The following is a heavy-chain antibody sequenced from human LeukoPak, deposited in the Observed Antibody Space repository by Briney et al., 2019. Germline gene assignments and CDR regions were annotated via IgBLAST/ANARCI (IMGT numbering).Heavy chain of an antibody. D-gene: IGHD6-19*01. CDR3: AKGGFSSGWYFDY. Sequence: GGSLRLSCAASGFTFSSYGMHWVRQAPGKGLEWVAVISYDGSNKYYADSVKGRFTISRDNSKNTLYLQMNSLRAEDTAVYYCAKGGFSSGWYFDYWGQGTLVTVSS. V-gene: IGHV3-30*18. J-gene: IGHJ4*02. CDR2: ISYDGSNK. CDR1: GFTFSSYG.